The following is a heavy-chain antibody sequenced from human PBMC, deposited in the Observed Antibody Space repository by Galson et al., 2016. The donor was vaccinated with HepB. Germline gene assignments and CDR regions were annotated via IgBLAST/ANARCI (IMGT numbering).Heavy chain of an antibody. CDR2: INPNSGAT. V-gene: IGHV1-2*04. CDR3: AREFVIYDSSFAY. CDR1: GYTFIDHY. J-gene: IGHJ4*02. Sequence: SVKVSCKASGYTFIDHYIHWVRQAPGQGLEWLGWINPNSGATNYVQNFQGWVTMTRDTSISTVYIELSRLKPDDTAIYYCAREFVIYDSSFAYWGQGTLVTVSS. D-gene: IGHD3-22*01.